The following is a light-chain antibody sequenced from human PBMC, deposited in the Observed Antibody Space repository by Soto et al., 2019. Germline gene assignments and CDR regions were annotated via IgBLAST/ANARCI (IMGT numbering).Light chain of an antibody. V-gene: IGLV1-40*01. CDR3: QSYDNSLSGFYV. Sequence: QSVLTQPPSVSGAPGQRVTISCTGSSSNIGAGYDVHWYQQLLGTAPKLLIYGNSNRPSGVPDRSSGSKSGTSASLAITGLQAEDEADYYCQSYDNSLSGFYVFGTGTKVTVL. J-gene: IGLJ1*01. CDR2: GNS. CDR1: SSNIGAGYD.